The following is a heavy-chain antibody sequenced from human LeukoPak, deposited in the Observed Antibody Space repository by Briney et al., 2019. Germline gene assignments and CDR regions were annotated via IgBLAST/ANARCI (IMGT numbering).Heavy chain of an antibody. D-gene: IGHD6-19*01. J-gene: IGHJ2*01. V-gene: IGHV3-64*01. Sequence: GGSLRLSCVASGFTFSDYAIHWVRQAPGKELEYVSAISSNGGSIHYANSVKGRFTISRDNSKNTLYLQMDSLRAEDMAVYYCARDTCGCGSGWHLYWYFDLWGRGTLVTVSS. CDR3: ARDTCGCGSGWHLYWYFDL. CDR1: GFTFSDYA. CDR2: ISSNGGSI.